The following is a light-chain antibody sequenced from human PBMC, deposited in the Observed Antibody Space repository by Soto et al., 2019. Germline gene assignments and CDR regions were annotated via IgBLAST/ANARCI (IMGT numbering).Light chain of an antibody. CDR2: QGT. J-gene: IGLJ2*01. V-gene: IGLV2-23*01. CDR3: CSYAGSSTFVV. Sequence: QSALTQPASVSGSPGQSITISCTGTSSDVGSYNLVSWYQQYPGKAPKLMIYQGTKRPSGVSNRFSGSKSGNTASLTISGLQAEDEADYFCCSYAGSSTFVVFGGGTQRTVL. CDR1: SSDVGSYNL.